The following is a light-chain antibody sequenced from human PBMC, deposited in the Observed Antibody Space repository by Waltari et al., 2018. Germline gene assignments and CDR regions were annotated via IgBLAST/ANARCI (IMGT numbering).Light chain of an antibody. CDR2: QDS. J-gene: IGLJ2*01. Sequence: YELTQPPSVSVSPGQTASITCSGDKLGDKYACWYQQKPGQSPVLVIYQDSKRPSGIPERFSGSNSGNTATLTISGTQAMDEADYYCQAWDSSTYVVFGGGTKLTVL. CDR3: QAWDSSTYVV. V-gene: IGLV3-1*01. CDR1: KLGDKY.